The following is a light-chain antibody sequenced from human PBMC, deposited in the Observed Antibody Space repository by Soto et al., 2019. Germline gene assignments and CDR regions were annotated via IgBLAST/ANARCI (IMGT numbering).Light chain of an antibody. CDR3: QSYDSSLSGSFV. V-gene: IGLV1-40*01. CDR1: SSNLGAGYD. Sequence: QSVLTQPPSVSGAPGQRVTLSCTGNSSNLGAGYDVHWYQQLPGAAPKLVIFGNRNRPSGVPDRFSGSKSVTSASLAITGLQAEDEADYYCQSYDSSLSGSFVFGTGTKLTVL. CDR2: GNR. J-gene: IGLJ1*01.